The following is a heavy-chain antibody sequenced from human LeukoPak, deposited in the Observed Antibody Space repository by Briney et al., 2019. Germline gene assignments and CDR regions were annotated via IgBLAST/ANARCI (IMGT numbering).Heavy chain of an antibody. D-gene: IGHD4-23*01. CDR1: GGSISSYY. CDR3: ARGDYGGNSGDY. CDR2: IYYSGST. J-gene: IGHJ4*02. V-gene: IGHV4-59*08. Sequence: SETLSLTCTVSGGSISSYYWSWIRQPPGKGLEWIGYIYYSGSTNYNPSLKSRVTISVDTSKNQFSLKLSSVTAADTAVYYCARGDYGGNSGDYWGQGTLVTVSS.